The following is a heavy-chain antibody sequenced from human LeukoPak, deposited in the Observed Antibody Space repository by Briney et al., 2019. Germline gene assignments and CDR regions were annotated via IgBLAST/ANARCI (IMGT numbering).Heavy chain of an antibody. D-gene: IGHD1-20*01. CDR3: AKTENNWSYGMDV. V-gene: IGHV6-1*01. CDR2: TYYRSEWYN. Sequence: SQTLSLTCVISGDSVASNSTACNWIRQSPSRGLEWLGRTYYRSEWYNDYAVSVKSRITINPDTSKNQFSLQLNSVTPEDTAVYYCAKTENNWSYGMDVWGQGTTVTVSS. CDR1: GDSVASNSTA. J-gene: IGHJ6*02.